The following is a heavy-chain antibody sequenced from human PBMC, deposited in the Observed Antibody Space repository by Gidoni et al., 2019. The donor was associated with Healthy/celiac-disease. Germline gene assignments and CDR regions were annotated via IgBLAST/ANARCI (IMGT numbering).Heavy chain of an antibody. CDR3: AREEAVGDAFDI. J-gene: IGHJ3*02. D-gene: IGHD3-3*01. CDR2: INIGNGNT. Sequence: QVQLVQSGAEVKKPGASVKVSCKASGYTFTRYAMHWMRQAHGQRLEWMGWINIGNGNTKYSQKFQGRVTISRDTSASTAYMELSSLRSEDTAVYYCAREEAVGDAFDIWGQGTMVTVSS. V-gene: IGHV1-3*04. CDR1: GYTFTRYA.